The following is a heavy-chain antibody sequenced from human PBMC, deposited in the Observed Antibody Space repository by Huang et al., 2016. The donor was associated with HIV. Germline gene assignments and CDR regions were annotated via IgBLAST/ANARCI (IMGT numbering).Heavy chain of an antibody. CDR3: ASDSWYDSSGYPVYFDY. Sequence: QVQLVQSGAEVKKPGASVKVSCKASGYSFSDYGVNWMRQAPGQGLEWMGLISAYNGNTNYAQNLQGRVTMTTDTSTSTAYMELRSLRSDDTAVYYCASDSWYDSSGYPVYFDYWGQGTLVTVSS. CDR1: GYSFSDYG. D-gene: IGHD3-22*01. J-gene: IGHJ4*02. V-gene: IGHV1-18*01. CDR2: ISAYNGNT.